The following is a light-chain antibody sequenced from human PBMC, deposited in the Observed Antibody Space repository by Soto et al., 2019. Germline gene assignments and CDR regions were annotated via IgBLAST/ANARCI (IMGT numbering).Light chain of an antibody. CDR3: QQRSNWPPIT. CDR1: QSVSSY. J-gene: IGKJ5*01. V-gene: IGKV3-11*01. CDR2: DAS. Sequence: EIVLTQSPATLSLSPGERATLSCRASQSVSSYLAWYQQXPGQAPXLXXYDASNRATGIPARFSGSGSGTDFTLTISSLEPEDFAVYYCQQRSNWPPITFGQGTRLEIK.